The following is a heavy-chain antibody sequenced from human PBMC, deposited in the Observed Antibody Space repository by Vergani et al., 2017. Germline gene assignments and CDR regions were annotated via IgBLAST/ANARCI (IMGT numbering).Heavy chain of an antibody. CDR2: IHANGNT. J-gene: IGHJ4*02. Sequence: QVQLKESGPGLVKPSETLSLTCTVSNFFISSNAYYWNWIRRPAGKGLEWMGRIHANGNTKYNPSLESRVTMSLDTSTTQFSLKLNSLTAADTAVYYCARSSMGVTTFGYWGQGALVTVSS. CDR3: ARSSMGVTTFGY. V-gene: IGHV4-4*07. D-gene: IGHD4-17*01. CDR1: NFFISSNAYY.